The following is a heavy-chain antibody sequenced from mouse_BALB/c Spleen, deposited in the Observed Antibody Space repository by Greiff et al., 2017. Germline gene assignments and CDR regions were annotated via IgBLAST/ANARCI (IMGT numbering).Heavy chain of an antibody. CDR1: GYTFTDYA. V-gene: IGHV1-67*01. CDR3: ARSGVDYGSSYAMDY. CDR2: ISTYNGNT. J-gene: IGHJ4*01. Sequence: VQLQQSGPEVVRPGVSVKISCKGSGYTFTDYAMHWVKQSHAKSLEWIGVISTYNGNTNYNQKFKGKATMTVDKSSSTAYMELARLTSEDSVIYYCARSGVDYGSSYAMDYWGQGTSVTVSS. D-gene: IGHD1-1*01.